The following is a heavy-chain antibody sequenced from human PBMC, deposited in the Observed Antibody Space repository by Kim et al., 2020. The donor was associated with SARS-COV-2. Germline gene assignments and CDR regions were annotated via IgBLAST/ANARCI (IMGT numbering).Heavy chain of an antibody. Sequence: GGSLRLSCAASGFTFSSYAMSWVRQAPGKGLEWVSGITGTGGATYYADSAKGRFTISRDNSKSTLFLQMNSLRAEDTAVYDCAISDYSDSNGFTGLIQHLGQGTWVTV. CDR3: AISDYSDSNGFTGLIQH. J-gene: IGHJ1*01. CDR2: ITGTGGAT. D-gene: IGHD3-22*01. CDR1: GFTFSSYA. V-gene: IGHV3-23*01.